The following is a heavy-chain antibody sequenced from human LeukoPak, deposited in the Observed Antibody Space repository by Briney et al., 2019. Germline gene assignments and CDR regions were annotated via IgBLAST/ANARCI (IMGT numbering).Heavy chain of an antibody. Sequence: GGSLRLSCAASGFTFSNYAMTWVRQAPGKGLEWVAVISYDGSNKYYADSVKGRFTISRDNSKNTLYLQMNSLRAEDTAVYYCARYYDSSGGYFDYWGQGTLVTVSS. CDR3: ARYYDSSGGYFDY. V-gene: IGHV3-30-3*01. D-gene: IGHD3-22*01. CDR1: GFTFSNYA. CDR2: ISYDGSNK. J-gene: IGHJ4*02.